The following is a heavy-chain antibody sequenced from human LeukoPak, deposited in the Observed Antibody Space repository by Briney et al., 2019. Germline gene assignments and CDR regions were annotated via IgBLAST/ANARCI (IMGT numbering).Heavy chain of an antibody. V-gene: IGHV3-23*01. CDR2: ISGSGGST. J-gene: IGHJ4*02. D-gene: IGHD3-10*01. Sequence: GGSLRLSCAASGFTFSSYAMSWVRQAPGKELEWVSAISGSGGSTYYADSVKGRFTISRDNSKNTLYLQMNSLRAEDTAVYYCAKDGLMVRGTGDYWGQGTLVTVSS. CDR1: GFTFSSYA. CDR3: AKDGLMVRGTGDY.